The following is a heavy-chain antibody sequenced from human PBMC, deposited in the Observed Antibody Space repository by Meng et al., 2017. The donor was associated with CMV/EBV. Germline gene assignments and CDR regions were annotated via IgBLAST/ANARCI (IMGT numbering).Heavy chain of an antibody. CDR2: ISSSSSYI. Sequence: LSLTCAASGFTFSSYSTNWVRQAPGKGLEWVSYISSSSSYIYYADSVKGRFTISRDNAKNSLYLQMNSLRAEDTAVYYCARDAIAAAADFDYWGQGTLVTVSS. V-gene: IGHV3-21*01. J-gene: IGHJ4*02. CDR1: GFTFSSYS. D-gene: IGHD6-13*01. CDR3: ARDAIAAAADFDY.